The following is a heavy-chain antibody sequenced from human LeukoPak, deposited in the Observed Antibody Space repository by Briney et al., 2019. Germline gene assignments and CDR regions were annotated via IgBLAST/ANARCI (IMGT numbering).Heavy chain of an antibody. CDR1: GFTFSSYA. Sequence: GGSLRLSCAASGFTFSSYAMHWVRQAPGKGLEWVAVISYDGSNKYYADSVKGRFTISRDNSKNTLYLQMNSLRAEDTAVYYCAKDQEVDIVATRFDYWGQGTLVTVSS. CDR2: ISYDGSNK. J-gene: IGHJ4*02. CDR3: AKDQEVDIVATRFDY. D-gene: IGHD5-12*01. V-gene: IGHV3-30-3*01.